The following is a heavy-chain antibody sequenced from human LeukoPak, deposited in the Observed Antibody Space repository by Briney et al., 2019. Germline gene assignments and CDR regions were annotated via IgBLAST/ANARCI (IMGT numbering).Heavy chain of an antibody. Sequence: SETLSLTCTVSGGSISSYYWSWIRQPPGKGLEWIGYIYYSGSTNYNPSLKSRVTISVDTSKNQFSLKLSSVTAADTAVYYCARGDYYDSSGYHPGYWGQGTLVTVSS. CDR2: IYYSGST. J-gene: IGHJ4*02. CDR3: ARGDYYDSSGYHPGY. V-gene: IGHV4-59*01. D-gene: IGHD3-22*01. CDR1: GGSISSYY.